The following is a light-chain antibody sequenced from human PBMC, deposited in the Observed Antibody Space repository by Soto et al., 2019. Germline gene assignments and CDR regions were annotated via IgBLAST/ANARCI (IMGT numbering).Light chain of an antibody. V-gene: IGLV1-44*01. CDR3: AAWDGSLNGVV. CDR2: SSN. CDR1: NSNIGSNT. Sequence: QSVLTQPPSASGTPGQRVTISCYGSNSNIGSNTVNWYQQFPGAAPKLLVYSSNLRPSGVPDRFSGSKSGTSASLAISGLQSEDEYDYYCAAWDGSLNGVVFGGGTKLTVL. J-gene: IGLJ3*02.